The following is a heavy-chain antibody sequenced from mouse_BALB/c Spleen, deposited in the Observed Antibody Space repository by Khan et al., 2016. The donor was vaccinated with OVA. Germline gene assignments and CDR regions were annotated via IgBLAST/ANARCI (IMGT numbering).Heavy chain of an antibody. Sequence: VQLKESGPGLVKPSQTVSLTCTVTGISITSGNYRWSWIRQFPGNKLEWIGNIYYSGTVTYNPSLTSRTTITRDTSKNQFFLEMNSLTAEDTATYYCARDYGSLYWYFDVWGVGTTVTVSS. CDR1: GISITSGNYR. CDR2: IYYSGTV. D-gene: IGHD1-1*01. CDR3: ARDYGSLYWYFDV. J-gene: IGHJ1*01. V-gene: IGHV3-5*02.